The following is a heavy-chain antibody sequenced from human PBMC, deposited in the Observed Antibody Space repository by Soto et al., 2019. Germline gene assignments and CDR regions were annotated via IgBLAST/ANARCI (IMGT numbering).Heavy chain of an antibody. D-gene: IGHD3-3*01. CDR1: GFTFSSYA. V-gene: IGHV3-30-3*01. CDR3: ARKAPDFWSGYRYYYYGMDV. CDR2: ISYDGSNK. J-gene: IGHJ6*02. Sequence: QVQLVESGGGVVQPGRSLRLSCAASGFTFSSYAMHWVRQAPGKGLEWVAVISYDGSNKYYADSVKGRFTISRDNSKNTLYLQMNSLRAEETAVYYCARKAPDFWSGYRYYYYGMDVWGQGTTVTVSS.